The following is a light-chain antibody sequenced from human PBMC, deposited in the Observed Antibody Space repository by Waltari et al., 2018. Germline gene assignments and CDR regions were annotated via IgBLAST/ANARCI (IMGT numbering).Light chain of an antibody. V-gene: IGLV3-1*01. Sequence: SYELIQPPSMSVSPGQTATIPRSGATLGEKFTNWYQQKAGRSPLLFILQDVEHFRRPSGIPARFSGAKSGDTATLTISGTQTMDEADYYCQTWNRNTVVFGGGTKLTV. CDR2: QDVEHF. J-gene: IGLJ2*01. CDR3: QTWNRNTVV. CDR1: TLGEKF.